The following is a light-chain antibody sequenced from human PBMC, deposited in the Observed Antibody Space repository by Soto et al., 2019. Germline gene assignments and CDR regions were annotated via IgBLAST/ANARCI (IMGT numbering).Light chain of an antibody. CDR3: FSYTSIGTYV. CDR2: EVS. Sequence: QSVLTQPASVSGSPGQSITISCTGTSSDVGNYKYVSWYQQHPGKAPKLMIYEVSNRPSGVSNRFSGSKSGNTASLTISGLQAEDETDYYCFSYTSIGTYVFGTGTKAPS. J-gene: IGLJ1*01. V-gene: IGLV2-14*01. CDR1: SSDVGNYKY.